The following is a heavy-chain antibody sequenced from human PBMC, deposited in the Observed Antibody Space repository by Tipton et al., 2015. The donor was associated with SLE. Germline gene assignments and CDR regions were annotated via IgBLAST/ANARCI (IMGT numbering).Heavy chain of an antibody. Sequence: SLRLSCSVSGFIFSISAMSWVRQAPGKGLEWVSAVVGGGGSTYYADSVKGRFTISRDSSMNTLYLQMNSLRAEDTAVYYCAKSQSGNYGYFHHWGRGTLVTVSS. V-gene: IGHV3-23*01. CDR3: AKSQSGNYGYFHH. CDR1: GFIFSISA. CDR2: VVGGGGST. D-gene: IGHD1-1*01. J-gene: IGHJ2*01.